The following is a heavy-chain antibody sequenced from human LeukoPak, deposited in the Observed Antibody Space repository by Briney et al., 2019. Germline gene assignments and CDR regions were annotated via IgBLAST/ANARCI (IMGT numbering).Heavy chain of an antibody. CDR3: ARRDSITYYFDY. J-gene: IGHJ4*02. CDR2: ISAYNGNT. D-gene: IGHD1-20*01. Sequence: ASVNVSCKASGYTFTSYGISWVRQAPGQGLEWMGWISAYNGNTNYAQKLQGRVTVTTDTSTSTAYMELRSLRSDDTAVYYCARRDSITYYFDYWGQGTLVTVSS. CDR1: GYTFTSYG. V-gene: IGHV1-18*01.